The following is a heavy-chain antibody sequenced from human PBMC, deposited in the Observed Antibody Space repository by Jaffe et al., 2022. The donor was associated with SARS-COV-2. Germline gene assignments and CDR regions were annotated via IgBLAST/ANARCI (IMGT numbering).Heavy chain of an antibody. CDR3: AKDMGDSSGYYGAAHYYYYGMDV. Sequence: EVQLLESGGGLVQPGGSLRLSCAASGFTFSSYAMSWVRQAPGKGLEWVSAISGSGGSTYYADSVKGRFTISRDNSKNTLYLQMNSLRAEDTAVYYCAKDMGDSSGYYGAAHYYYYGMDVWGQGTTVTVSS. CDR1: GFTFSSYA. V-gene: IGHV3-23*01. D-gene: IGHD3-22*01. CDR2: ISGSGGST. J-gene: IGHJ6*02.